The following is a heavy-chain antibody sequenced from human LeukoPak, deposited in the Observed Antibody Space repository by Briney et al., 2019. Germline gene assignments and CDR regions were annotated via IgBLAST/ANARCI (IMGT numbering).Heavy chain of an antibody. J-gene: IGHJ4*02. D-gene: IGHD3-22*01. CDR3: AREYDSSGENDY. V-gene: IGHV1-2*06. CDR2: INPNSGGT. Sequence: GSVKVSCKASGYTFTGYYMHWVRQAPGQGLEWMGRINPNSGGTNYAQKFQGRVTMTRDTSISTAYMELSRLRSDDTAVYYCAREYDSSGENDYWGQGTLVTVSS. CDR1: GYTFTGYY.